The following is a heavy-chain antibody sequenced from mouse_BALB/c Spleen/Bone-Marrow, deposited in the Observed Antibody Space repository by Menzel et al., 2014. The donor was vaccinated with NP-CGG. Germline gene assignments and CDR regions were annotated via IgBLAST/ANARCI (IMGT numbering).Heavy chain of an antibody. Sequence: EVKLMESGGDLVKPGGSLKLSCAASGFTFSSYGMSWVRQTPDKRLEWVATISSGGSYTYYPDSVKGRFTISRDNAKNTLYLQMSSLKSEDTAMYYCASTITTVVAEDAVDYWGQGTSVTVSS. CDR2: ISSGGSYT. D-gene: IGHD1-1*01. CDR3: ASTITTVVAEDAVDY. CDR1: GFTFSSYG. V-gene: IGHV5-6*01. J-gene: IGHJ4*01.